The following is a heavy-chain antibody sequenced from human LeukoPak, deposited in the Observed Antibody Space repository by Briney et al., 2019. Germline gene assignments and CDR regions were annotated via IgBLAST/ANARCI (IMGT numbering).Heavy chain of an antibody. V-gene: IGHV1-18*01. J-gene: IGHJ3*02. D-gene: IGHD1-26*01. CDR2: ISAYNGNT. CDR3: ARFWWEVDAFDI. CDR1: GYTFTNYG. Sequence: GASVKVSCKASGYTFTNYGISWVRQAPGQGLEWMGWISAYNGNTNYAQKIQGRVTMTTDTSTSTAYMELRSLRSDDTAVYYCARFWWEVDAFDIWGQGTMVTVSS.